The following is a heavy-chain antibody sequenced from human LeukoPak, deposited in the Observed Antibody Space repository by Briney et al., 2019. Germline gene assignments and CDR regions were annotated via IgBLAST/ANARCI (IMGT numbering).Heavy chain of an antibody. J-gene: IGHJ4*02. D-gene: IGHD3-22*01. CDR3: ARPYYDSSGYYRYYFDY. Sequence: ASVKVSCKASGYTFTSYYMHWVRQAPGQGREWMGIINPSGGSTSYAQKFQGRVTMTRDTSTSTVYMELSSLRSEDTAVYYCARPYYDSSGYYRYYFDYWGQGTLVTVSS. V-gene: IGHV1-46*01. CDR1: GYTFTSYY. CDR2: INPSGGST.